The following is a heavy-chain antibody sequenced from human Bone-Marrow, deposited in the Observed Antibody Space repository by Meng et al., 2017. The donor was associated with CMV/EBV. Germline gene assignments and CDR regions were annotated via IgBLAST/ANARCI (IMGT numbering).Heavy chain of an antibody. Sequence: ASVKVSCKASGYTFTSYYIHCVRQAPGQGLEWMGIINPSGGGTSYAQKFQGRVTMTRNTSISTAYMELSSLRSEDTAVYYCARGGGGGTYYDFWSGYLPNWFDPWGQGTLVTVSS. J-gene: IGHJ5*02. V-gene: IGHV1-46*01. D-gene: IGHD3-3*01. CDR2: INPSGGGT. CDR3: ARGGGGGTYYDFWSGYLPNWFDP. CDR1: GYTFTSYY.